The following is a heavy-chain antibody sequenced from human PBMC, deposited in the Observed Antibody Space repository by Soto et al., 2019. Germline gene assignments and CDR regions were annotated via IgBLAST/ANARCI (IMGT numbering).Heavy chain of an antibody. J-gene: IGHJ4*02. CDR3: VIESHSSMSPVY. V-gene: IGHV3-23*01. CDR1: GFIFRSYV. CDR2: ISGSSDST. Sequence: GGSLRHCCAASGFIFRSYVMNWVRQAPGKGLEWVSAISGSSDSTFYADSMKGRFTISRDNSKNTLYLQMNSLRAEDTAVYYFVIESHSSMSPVYSGPRPLVS.